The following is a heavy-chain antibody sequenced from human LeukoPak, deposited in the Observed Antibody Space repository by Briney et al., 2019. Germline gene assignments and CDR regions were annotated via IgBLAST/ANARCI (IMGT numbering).Heavy chain of an antibody. CDR3: ARGAMATTPFFDY. Sequence: SETLSLTCPVSGGSISNYYYWTWIRQPPGKGLEWSGYVYYTGSTNFNPSLQSRVTMSLDTSRNQFSLKLTSLTAADTAVYYCARGAMATTPFFDYWGQGTLVTVSS. J-gene: IGHJ4*02. V-gene: IGHV4-59*01. CDR1: GGSISNYY. CDR2: VYYTGST. D-gene: IGHD5-24*01.